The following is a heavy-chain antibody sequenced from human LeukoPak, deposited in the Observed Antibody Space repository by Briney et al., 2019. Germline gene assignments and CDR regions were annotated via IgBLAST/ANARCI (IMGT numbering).Heavy chain of an antibody. CDR3: ARDVGCSSTSCYRPYYYYYMDV. J-gene: IGHJ6*03. Sequence: SETLSLTCTVSGGSISSGDYYWSWIRRPPGKGLEWIGYIYYSGSTYYNPSLKSRVTISVDTSKNQFSLKLSSVTAADTAVYYCARDVGCSSTSCYRPYYYYYMDVWGKGTTVTVSS. D-gene: IGHD2-2*01. CDR1: GGSISSGDYY. CDR2: IYYSGST. V-gene: IGHV4-30-4*08.